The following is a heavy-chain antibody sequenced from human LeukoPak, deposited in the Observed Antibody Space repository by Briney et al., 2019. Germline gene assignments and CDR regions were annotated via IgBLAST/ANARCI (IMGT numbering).Heavy chain of an antibody. CDR1: GFPFSGYA. J-gene: IGHJ4*02. V-gene: IGHV3-30*18. CDR3: AKDQGSSSSYAFDY. CDR2: ISYDGSNK. Sequence: PGGSLRLSCSAAGFPFSGYAMHWVRQAPGKGLEWVAVISYDGSNKYYADSVKGRFTISRDNSKNTLYLQMDSLRAEDTAVYYCAKDQGSSSSYAFDYWGQGTLVTVSS. D-gene: IGHD6-13*01.